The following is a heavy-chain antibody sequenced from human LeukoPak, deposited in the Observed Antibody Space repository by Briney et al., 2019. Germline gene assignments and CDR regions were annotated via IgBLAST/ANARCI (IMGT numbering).Heavy chain of an antibody. D-gene: IGHD6-19*01. Sequence: GGSLRLSCAASGFTFSSYGMSWVRQAPGKGLEWVAVISYDGSNKYYADSVKGRFTISRDNSKNTLYLQMNSLRAEDTAVYYCTLLAVAGNLGADYWGQGTLVTVSS. CDR1: GFTFSSYG. CDR3: TLLAVAGNLGADY. V-gene: IGHV3-30*03. J-gene: IGHJ4*02. CDR2: ISYDGSNK.